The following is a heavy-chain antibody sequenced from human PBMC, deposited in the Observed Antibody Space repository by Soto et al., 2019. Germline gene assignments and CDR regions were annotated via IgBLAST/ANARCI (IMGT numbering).Heavy chain of an antibody. CDR1: GFTFSNYA. CDR3: AKALVGEVGATDY. Sequence: PGGSLRLSCTASGFTFSNYAMSWVRQAPGKGLEWVSAITRTDSTYYADSVKGRFTISRDNSRNTLYLQMNSLGAEDAALYYCAKALVGEVGATDYWGQGXLVTVSS. CDR2: ITRTDST. V-gene: IGHV3-23*01. J-gene: IGHJ4*02. D-gene: IGHD1-26*01.